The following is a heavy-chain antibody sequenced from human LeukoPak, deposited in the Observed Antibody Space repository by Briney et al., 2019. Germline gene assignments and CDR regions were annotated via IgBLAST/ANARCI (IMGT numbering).Heavy chain of an antibody. D-gene: IGHD3-10*01. V-gene: IGHV3-30*02. CDR3: AKVAREFMGAFDI. J-gene: IGHJ3*02. CDR1: GYTFSSYG. CDR2: IRYDGSNK. Sequence: PGGSLRLSCAASGYTFSSYGMHWVRQAPGKGLEWVAFIRYDGSNKYYADSVKGRFTISRDNSKNTLYLQMNSLRAEDTAVYYCAKVAREFMGAFDIWGQGTMVTVSS.